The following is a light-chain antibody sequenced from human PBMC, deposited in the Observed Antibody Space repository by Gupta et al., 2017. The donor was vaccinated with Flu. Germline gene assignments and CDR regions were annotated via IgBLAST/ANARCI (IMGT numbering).Light chain of an antibody. CDR3: QVWDASSDHYV. Sequence: SYVLTQPPSVPVAPGQTARITCGGNNLGSKSVHWYQQRPGQAPLLVVYGVNDRPSGIPERFSGSDSGNTATLTISRVEAGDEADYYCQVWDASSDHYVFGTGTKVTVL. CDR2: GVN. CDR1: NLGSKS. V-gene: IGLV3-21*02. J-gene: IGLJ1*01.